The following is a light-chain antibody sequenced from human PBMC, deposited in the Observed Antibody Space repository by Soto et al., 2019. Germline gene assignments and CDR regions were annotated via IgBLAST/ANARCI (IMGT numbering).Light chain of an antibody. CDR2: GAS. J-gene: IGKJ3*01. Sequence: EIVLTQSPGTLSLSPGERATLSCRASQSVSSSYLAWYQQKPGQAPRLLIYGASSRATGIPDRFSGSGSGTDFALTISRLEPEDFAVYYCQHYGTSPREFTFGPGTKVDIK. CDR1: QSVSSSY. CDR3: QHYGTSPREFT. V-gene: IGKV3-20*01.